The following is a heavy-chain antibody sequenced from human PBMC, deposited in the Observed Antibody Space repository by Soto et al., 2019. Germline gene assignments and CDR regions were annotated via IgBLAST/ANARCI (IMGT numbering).Heavy chain of an antibody. CDR3: ARVRNCISTSCNYYYYYYGMDV. V-gene: IGHV4-59*01. CDR1: GGSISSYY. Sequence: SETLSLTCTVSGGSISSYYWSWIRQPPGKGLEWIGYIYYSGSTNYNPSLKSRVTISVDTSKNQFSLKLSSVTAADTAVYYCARVRNCISTSCNYYYYYYGMDVWGQGTTVTVSS. J-gene: IGHJ6*02. CDR2: IYYSGST. D-gene: IGHD2-2*01.